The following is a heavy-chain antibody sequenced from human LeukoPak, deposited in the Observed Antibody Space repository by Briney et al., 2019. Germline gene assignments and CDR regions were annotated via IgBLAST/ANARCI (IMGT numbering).Heavy chain of an antibody. CDR1: GGSISSSYYY. CDR2: ISYSGTT. V-gene: IGHV4-39*01. D-gene: IGHD1-26*01. J-gene: IGHJ4*02. CDR3: ARHKMGTTRLYYFDY. Sequence: PSETLSLTCTVSGGSISSSYYYWGWIRQPPGKGLEWIVTISYSGTTYYNPSLESRVTISVDTSRNQFSLKLTYVTAADTAVYYCARHKMGTTRLYYFDYWGQGTLVTVSS.